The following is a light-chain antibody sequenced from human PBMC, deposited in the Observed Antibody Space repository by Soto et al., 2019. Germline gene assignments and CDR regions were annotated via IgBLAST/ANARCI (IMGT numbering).Light chain of an antibody. J-gene: IGLJ3*02. CDR3: QSYDSSLSGYWV. Sequence: QSVLTQPPSVSGAPGQRVTISCTGSTSNIGAGYDVHWYQQFPGTAPKLLIYVNINRPSGVPDRFSGSKSGTSASLAITGLQAEDEADYYCQSYDSSLSGYWVFGGGTKVTVL. CDR2: VNI. V-gene: IGLV1-40*01. CDR1: TSNIGAGYD.